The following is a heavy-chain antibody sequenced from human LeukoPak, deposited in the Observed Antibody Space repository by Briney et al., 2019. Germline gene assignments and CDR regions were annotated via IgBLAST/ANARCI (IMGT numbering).Heavy chain of an antibody. CDR1: GYTFTSYY. D-gene: IGHD2-2*02. Sequence: ASVKVSCKASGYTFTSYYMHWVRQAPGQGLEWMGIINPSGGSTSYAQKFQGRVTMTRDTSTSTVYMELSSLRSEDTAVYYCARGRYCSSPSCYKPTIPRFDPWGQGTLVTVSS. J-gene: IGHJ5*02. CDR3: ARGRYCSSPSCYKPTIPRFDP. V-gene: IGHV1-46*01. CDR2: INPSGGST.